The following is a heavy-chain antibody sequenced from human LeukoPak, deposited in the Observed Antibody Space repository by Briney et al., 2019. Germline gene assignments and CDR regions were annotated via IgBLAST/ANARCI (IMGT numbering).Heavy chain of an antibody. CDR1: GYTFTSYA. Sequence: ASVKVSCKASGYTFTSYAMNWVRQAPGQGLEWMGWINTNTGNPTYAQGFTGRFVFSLDTSVSTAYLQISILKAEYTAVYYCARVAMYDFWSGYYSNWFDPWGQGTLVTVSS. CDR3: ARVAMYDFWSGYYSNWFDP. V-gene: IGHV7-4-1*02. D-gene: IGHD3-3*01. J-gene: IGHJ5*02. CDR2: INTNTGNP.